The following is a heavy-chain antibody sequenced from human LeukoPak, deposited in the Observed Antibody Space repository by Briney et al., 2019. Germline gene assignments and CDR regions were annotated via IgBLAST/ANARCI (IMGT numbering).Heavy chain of an antibody. CDR2: IKQDGSEK. CDR1: GITFSSYW. Sequence: PGGSLRLSCAASGITFSSYWMSWVRQAPGKGLEWVANIKQDGSEKYYVDSVKGRFTISRDNAKNSLYLQMNSLRAEDTAVYYCARVVPAADYWGQGTLVTVSS. D-gene: IGHD2-2*01. J-gene: IGHJ4*02. CDR3: ARVVPAADY. V-gene: IGHV3-7*04.